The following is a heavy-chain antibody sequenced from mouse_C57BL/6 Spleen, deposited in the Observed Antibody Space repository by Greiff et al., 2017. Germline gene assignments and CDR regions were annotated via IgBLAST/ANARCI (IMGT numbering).Heavy chain of an antibody. Sequence: QVQLKESGAELARPGASVKLSCKASGYTFTSYGISWVKQRTGQGLEWIGEIYPRSGNTYYNEKFKGKATLTADKSSSTAYMELRSLTSEDSAVYFCARDGNYAMDYWGQGTSGTVSS. J-gene: IGHJ4*01. D-gene: IGHD2-1*01. CDR1: GYTFTSYG. CDR2: IYPRSGNT. V-gene: IGHV1-81*01. CDR3: ARDGNYAMDY.